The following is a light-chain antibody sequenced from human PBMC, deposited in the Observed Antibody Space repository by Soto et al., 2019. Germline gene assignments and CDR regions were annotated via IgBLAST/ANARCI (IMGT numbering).Light chain of an antibody. CDR1: QSISSSY. Sequence: EIVVTQSPGTLSLSPGERATLSCRASQSISSSYLAWYQQKPGQAPMLLIYGASSRATGIPDRFSGSGSGTDFTLTISRLEPEDFAVYYCQQYVNSLYTFGQGTKLEIK. CDR3: QQYVNSLYT. CDR2: GAS. V-gene: IGKV3-20*01. J-gene: IGKJ2*01.